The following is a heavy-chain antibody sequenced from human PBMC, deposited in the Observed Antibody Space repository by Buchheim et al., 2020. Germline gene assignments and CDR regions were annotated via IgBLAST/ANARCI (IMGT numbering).Heavy chain of an antibody. CDR2: IYYSGST. CDR3: ADGAYGDSNY. CDR1: GGSISSYY. J-gene: IGHJ4*02. D-gene: IGHD4-17*01. Sequence: QVQLQESGPGLMKPSETLSLTCTVSGGSISSYYWSWIRQPPGKGLEWIGYIYYSGSTNYNPSLKSRVTISVDTSKNQFSLKLSSVTAADTAVYYCADGAYGDSNYWGQGTL. V-gene: IGHV4-59*08.